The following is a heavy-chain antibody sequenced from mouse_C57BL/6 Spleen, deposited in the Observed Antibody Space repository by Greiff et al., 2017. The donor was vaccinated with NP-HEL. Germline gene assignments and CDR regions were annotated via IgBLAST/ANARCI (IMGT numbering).Heavy chain of an antibody. J-gene: IGHJ3*01. CDR2: IWWDDDK. CDR3: ARNPGQLRLRAWFAY. V-gene: IGHV8-8*01. D-gene: IGHD3-2*02. Sequence: QVQLKESGPGILQPSQTLSLTRSSSGFSLSTFGMGVGWIRPPSGKGLEWLAHIWWDDDKYYNPALKSRLIISKATSKNQVYHKFANVDTADTATYYCARNPGQLRLRAWFAYWGQGTLVTVSA. CDR1: GFSLSTFGMG.